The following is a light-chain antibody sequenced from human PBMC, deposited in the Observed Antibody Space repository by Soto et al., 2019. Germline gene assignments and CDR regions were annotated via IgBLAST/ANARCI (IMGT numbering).Light chain of an antibody. Sequence: DIQMTVSHSSLSASVGYRVAITCRASQSIRSYLNWYQQKPGKAPKLLIYAASSLQSGVPSRFSGSGSGTDFTLTISSLQPEDFATYYCQHSYSTAWTFGQGTNVDIK. CDR2: AAS. CDR1: QSIRSY. J-gene: IGKJ1*01. CDR3: QHSYSTAWT. V-gene: IGKV1-39*01.